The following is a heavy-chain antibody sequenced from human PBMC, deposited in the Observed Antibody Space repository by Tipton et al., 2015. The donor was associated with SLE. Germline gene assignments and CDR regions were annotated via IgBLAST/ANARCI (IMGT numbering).Heavy chain of an antibody. Sequence: TLSLTCTVSGGSISSSSYYWGWIRQPPGEGLEWIGKINHSGSTNYNPSLKSRVTISVDTSKNQFSLKLSSVTAADTAVYYCARRGIAVAGTHYWGQGTLVTVSS. V-gene: IGHV4-39*07. J-gene: IGHJ4*02. D-gene: IGHD6-19*01. CDR3: ARRGIAVAGTHY. CDR1: GGSISSSSYY. CDR2: INHSGST.